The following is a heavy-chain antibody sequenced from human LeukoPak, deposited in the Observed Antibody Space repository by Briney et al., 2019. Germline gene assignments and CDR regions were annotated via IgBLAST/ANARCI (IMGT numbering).Heavy chain of an antibody. D-gene: IGHD3-10*01. CDR2: MHYSGTT. CDR1: GGSISGGSISGYH. Sequence: PSETLSLTCSVSGGSISGGSISGYHWSWIRQPPGKGLELIAYMHYSGTTHYNPSLKSRVSISVDTSRKQISLELTSVTAADTAVYYCARDSLWFGRTYYFDYWGQGTLVTVSS. J-gene: IGHJ4*02. CDR3: ARDSLWFGRTYYFDY. V-gene: IGHV4-61*08.